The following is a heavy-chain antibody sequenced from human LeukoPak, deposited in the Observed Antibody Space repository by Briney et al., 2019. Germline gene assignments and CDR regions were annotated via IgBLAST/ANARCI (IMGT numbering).Heavy chain of an antibody. CDR2: ISSSSSYI. D-gene: IGHD1-26*01. V-gene: IGHV3-21*01. J-gene: IGHJ4*02. CDR3: ARDGYSGSYYFDY. CDR1: GFTFSSYS. Sequence: GGSLRHSCAASGFTFSSYSMNWVRQAPGKGLEWVSSISSSSSYIYYADSVKGRFTISRDNAKNSLYLQMNSLRAEDTAVYYCARDGYSGSYYFDYWGQGTLVTVSS.